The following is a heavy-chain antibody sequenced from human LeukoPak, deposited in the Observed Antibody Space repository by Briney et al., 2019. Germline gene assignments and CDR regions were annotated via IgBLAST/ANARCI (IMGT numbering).Heavy chain of an antibody. V-gene: IGHV1-2*02. D-gene: IGHD2-15*01. CDR3: ARAGRISSNWFDP. Sequence: ASVKVSCKASGYAFTGYYMHWVRQAPGQGLEWMGWINPNSGGTNYAQKFQGRVTMTRDTSISTAYMELSRLRSDDTAVYYCARAGRISSNWFDPWGQGTLVTVSS. CDR2: INPNSGGT. CDR1: GYAFTGYY. J-gene: IGHJ5*02.